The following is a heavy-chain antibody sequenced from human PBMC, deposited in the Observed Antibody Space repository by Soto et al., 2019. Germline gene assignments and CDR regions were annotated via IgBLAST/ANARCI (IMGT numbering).Heavy chain of an antibody. J-gene: IGHJ3*02. Sequence: AETPWRTCTVSGWVGGTQDWSWIRQRPGEGLEWVGHISYSGNTNYNPSLKSRVLISQDTSNNQFSLRLSSVTAADTAVYYCARRDWNETVDIWGQGTMVT. V-gene: IGHV4-59*02. CDR3: ARRDWNETVDI. CDR1: GWVGGTQD. CDR2: ISYSGNT. D-gene: IGHD1-1*01.